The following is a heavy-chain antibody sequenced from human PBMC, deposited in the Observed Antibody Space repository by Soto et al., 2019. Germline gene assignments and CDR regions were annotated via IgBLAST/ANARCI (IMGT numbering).Heavy chain of an antibody. CDR3: ARGYYSNYDLYYYYYMDV. J-gene: IGHJ6*03. D-gene: IGHD4-4*01. V-gene: IGHV4-34*01. CDR1: GGSFSGYY. Sequence: QVQLQQWGAGLLKPSETLSLTCAVYGGSFSGYYWSWIRQPPGKGLEWIGEINHSGSTNHNPSLKSRVTISVDTSKNQFSLKLSSGTAADTAVYYCARGYYSNYDLYYYYYMDVWGKGTTVTVSS. CDR2: INHSGST.